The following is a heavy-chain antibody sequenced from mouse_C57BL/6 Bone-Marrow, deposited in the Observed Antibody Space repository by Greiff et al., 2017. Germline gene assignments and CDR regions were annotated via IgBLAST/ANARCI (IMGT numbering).Heavy chain of an antibody. Sequence: QVQLQQSGPELVKPGASVKLSCKASGYTFTSYEINWVKQRPGQGLEWIGWIYPRDGSTKYNEKFKGKATLTVDTSSSTAYMELHSLTSEDSAVYVCARDYGGSYWYFDVGGTGTRVTVSA. CDR1: GYTFTSYE. V-gene: IGHV1-85*01. D-gene: IGHD1-1*01. CDR2: IYPRDGST. J-gene: IGHJ1*03. CDR3: ARDYGGSYWYFDV.